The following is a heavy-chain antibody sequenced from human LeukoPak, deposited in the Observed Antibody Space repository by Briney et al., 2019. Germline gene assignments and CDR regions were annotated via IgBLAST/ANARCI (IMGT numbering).Heavy chain of an antibody. V-gene: IGHV1-2*02. Sequence: GASVKVSCKASGYTFTGYCMHWVRRAPGQGLEWMGWINPNSGGTNYAQKFQGRVTMTRDTSISTAYMELSRLRSDDTAVYYCARVSNYDFWSGYYDYYYYYGMDVWGQGTTVTVSS. J-gene: IGHJ6*02. CDR1: GYTFTGYC. D-gene: IGHD3-3*01. CDR2: INPNSGGT. CDR3: ARVSNYDFWSGYYDYYYYYGMDV.